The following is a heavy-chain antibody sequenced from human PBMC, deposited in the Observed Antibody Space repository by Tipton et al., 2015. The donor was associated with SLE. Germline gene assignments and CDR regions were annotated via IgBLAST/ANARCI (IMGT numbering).Heavy chain of an antibody. CDR3: ARAWTDAFDI. D-gene: IGHD3/OR15-3a*01. V-gene: IGHV3-21*01. CDR2: ISSSSSYI. CDR1: GFTFSSYA. Sequence: SLRLSCAASGFTFSSYAMSWVRQAPGKGLEWVSSISSSSSYIYYADSVKGRFTISRDNAKNSLYLQMNSLRAEDTAVYYCARAWTDAFDIWGQGTMVTVSS. J-gene: IGHJ3*02.